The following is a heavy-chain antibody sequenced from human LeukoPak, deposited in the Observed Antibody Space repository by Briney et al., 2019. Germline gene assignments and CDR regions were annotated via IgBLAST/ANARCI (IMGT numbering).Heavy chain of an antibody. J-gene: IGHJ4*02. Sequence: GGSLRLSCAASGFTFSSYGMHRVRQAPGKGLEWVALISYDGSNKYYSDSVKGRFTISRDNSKNTLYLQMNSLRPEDTAVYYCAKGRYTESSFFDYWGQGTLVTVSP. CDR3: AKGRYTESSFFDY. V-gene: IGHV3-30*18. CDR1: GFTFSSYG. CDR2: ISYDGSNK. D-gene: IGHD3-10*01.